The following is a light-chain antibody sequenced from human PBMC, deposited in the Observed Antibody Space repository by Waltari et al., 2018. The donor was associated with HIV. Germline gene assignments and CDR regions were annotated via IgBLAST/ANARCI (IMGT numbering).Light chain of an antibody. V-gene: IGLV1-40*01. Sequence: QSVLTQPPSVSGAPGQRVTISCPGSRSNLRAGYHVHWYQQVPGKAPKLLIYGNSNRPSGVPDRFSGSKSGTSASLAITGLQAEDEADYYCQSCDRSLSGWVFGGGTKLTVL. CDR2: GNS. CDR3: QSCDRSLSGWV. J-gene: IGLJ3*02. CDR1: RSNLRAGYH.